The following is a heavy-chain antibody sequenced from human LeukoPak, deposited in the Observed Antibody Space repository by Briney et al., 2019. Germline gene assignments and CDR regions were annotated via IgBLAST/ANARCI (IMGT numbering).Heavy chain of an antibody. J-gene: IGHJ6*03. D-gene: IGHD6-13*01. Sequence: GGSLRLSCAASGFTFDDYAMHWVRQAPGKGLEWVSGISWNSGSIGYADSVKGRFTISRDNAKNSLYLQMNSLRAEDTAVYYCAKVDGGAAAGTSNYYYYMDVWGKGTTVTVSS. CDR1: GFTFDDYA. CDR2: ISWNSGSI. CDR3: AKVDGGAAAGTSNYYYYMDV. V-gene: IGHV3-9*01.